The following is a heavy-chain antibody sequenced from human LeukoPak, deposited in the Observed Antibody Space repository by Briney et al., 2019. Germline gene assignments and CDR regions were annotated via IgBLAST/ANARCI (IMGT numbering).Heavy chain of an antibody. CDR2: IWYDGSNK. D-gene: IGHD1-26*01. J-gene: IGHJ4*02. CDR1: GFTFSSYG. V-gene: IGHV3-30*02. Sequence: PGGPLRLSCAASGFTFSSYGMHWVRQAPGKGLEWVAVIWYDGSNKYYADSVKGRFTISRDNSKNTLYLQMNSLRAEDTAVYYCAGGGSYYVDYWGQGTLVTVSS. CDR3: AGGGSYYVDY.